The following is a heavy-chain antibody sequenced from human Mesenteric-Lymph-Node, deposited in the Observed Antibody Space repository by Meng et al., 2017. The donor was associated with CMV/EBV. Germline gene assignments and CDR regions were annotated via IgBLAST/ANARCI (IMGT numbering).Heavy chain of an antibody. J-gene: IGHJ4*02. CDR2: ISFDGRNK. CDR1: GFTFTTSA. Sequence: GESLKISCAASGFTFTTSAMHWVRQAPGQGLEWVAVISFDGRNKYYADSVKGRFTISRDNSNNTLYLEMNSLRAEDTAVFYCARGGPGGYGGPVDFWGQGTLVTVSS. V-gene: IGHV3-30*04. CDR3: ARGGPGGYGGPVDF. D-gene: IGHD5-12*01.